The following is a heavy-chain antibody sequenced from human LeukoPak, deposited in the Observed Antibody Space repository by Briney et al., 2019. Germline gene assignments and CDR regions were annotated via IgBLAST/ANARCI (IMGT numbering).Heavy chain of an antibody. D-gene: IGHD3-22*01. CDR2: IYYSGST. Sequence: PSQTLSLTCTVSGGSISTGGYYWSWIRQHPGKGLEWIGNIYYSGSTYYGPSLKSRVTMSVDTSKNQFSLTLISVTAADTAVYFCARAAPNYYDSSGSLRNPYFDYWGQGTLVTVSS. CDR1: GGSISTGGYY. J-gene: IGHJ4*02. CDR3: ARAAPNYYDSSGSLRNPYFDY. V-gene: IGHV4-31*03.